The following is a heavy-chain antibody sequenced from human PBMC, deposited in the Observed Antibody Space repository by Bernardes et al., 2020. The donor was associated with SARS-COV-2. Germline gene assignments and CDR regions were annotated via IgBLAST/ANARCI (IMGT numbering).Heavy chain of an antibody. CDR3: ARDSDYYDSSALGFDY. CDR1: GFTFSSYG. V-gene: IGHV3-33*01. Sequence: SLRLSCAASGFTFSSYGMYWVRQAPGKGLKWVAVIWYDGSNKYYADSVKGRFTISRDNSKNTLYLQMNSLRAEDTAVYYCARDSDYYDSSALGFDYWGQGTLVTVSS. CDR2: IWYDGSNK. J-gene: IGHJ4*02. D-gene: IGHD3-22*01.